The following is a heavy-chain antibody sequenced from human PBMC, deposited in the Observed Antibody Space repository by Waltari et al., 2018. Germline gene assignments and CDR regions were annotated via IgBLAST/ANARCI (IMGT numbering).Heavy chain of an antibody. V-gene: IGHV5-51*01. CDR3: ARIPDSTNYYFDY. J-gene: IGHJ4*02. CDR2: IHPGDSDT. CDR1: GYSFTSYW. D-gene: IGHD3-22*01. Sequence: EVQLVQSGAEVKKPGESLKISCKGSGYSFTSYWIGWVRQLPGKGLEWVGIIHPGDSDTRYSPSFQGQVTISADKSISTAYLQWSSLKASDTAMYYCARIPDSTNYYFDYWGQGTLVTVSS.